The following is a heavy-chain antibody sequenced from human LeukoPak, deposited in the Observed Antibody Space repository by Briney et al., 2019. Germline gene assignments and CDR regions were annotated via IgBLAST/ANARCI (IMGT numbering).Heavy chain of an antibody. CDR3: ARGGCSGGSCYVLRRIYYYGMDV. J-gene: IGHJ6*02. Sequence: KPSETLSLTCAVYGGSFSGYYWSWIRQPPGKGLEWIGEINHSGSTNYNPSLKSRVTISVDTSKNQFSLKLSSVTAADTAVYYCARGGCSGGSCYVLRRIYYYGMDVWGQGTTATVSS. D-gene: IGHD2-15*01. V-gene: IGHV4-34*01. CDR2: INHSGST. CDR1: GGSFSGYY.